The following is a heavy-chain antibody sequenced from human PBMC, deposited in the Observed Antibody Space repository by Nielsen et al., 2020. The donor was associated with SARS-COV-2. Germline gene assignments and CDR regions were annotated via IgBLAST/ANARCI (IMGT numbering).Heavy chain of an antibody. CDR1: GFTFTLFE. V-gene: IGHV3-48*03. Sequence: GESLKISCVGSGFTFTLFEMNWVRQAPGKGLEWVAYISSSGGVRFYGDSVRGRFTISRDNAKRSLYLQMGTLRTEDTAVYYCARRSGSYYDYWGQGTLVTVSS. J-gene: IGHJ4*02. CDR2: ISSSGGVR. D-gene: IGHD1-26*01. CDR3: ARRSGSYYDY.